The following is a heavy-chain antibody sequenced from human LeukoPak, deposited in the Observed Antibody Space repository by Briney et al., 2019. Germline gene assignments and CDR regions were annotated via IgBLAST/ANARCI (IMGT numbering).Heavy chain of an antibody. Sequence: GGSLRLSCAASGFTFSSYAMHWVRQAPGKGLEWVAVISYDGSNKYYADSVKGRFTISRDNSKNTLYLQMNSLRAEDTAVYYCARPVLWFGEFQYYFDYWGQGTLVTVSS. CDR3: ARPVLWFGEFQYYFDY. J-gene: IGHJ4*02. V-gene: IGHV3-30-3*01. CDR2: ISYDGSNK. CDR1: GFTFSSYA. D-gene: IGHD3-10*01.